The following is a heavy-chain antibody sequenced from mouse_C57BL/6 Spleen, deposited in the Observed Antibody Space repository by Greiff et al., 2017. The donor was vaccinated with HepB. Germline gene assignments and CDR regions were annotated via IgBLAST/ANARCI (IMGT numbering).Heavy chain of an antibody. V-gene: IGHV1-22*01. CDR3: ARDFITTVVPFDY. J-gene: IGHJ2*01. D-gene: IGHD1-1*01. Sequence: EVQLQQSGPELVKPGASVKMSCKASGYTFTDYNMHWVKQSHGKSLEWIGYINPNNGGTSYNQKFKGKATLTVNKSSSTAYMELRSLTSEDSAVYYCARDFITTVVPFDYWGQGTTLTVSS. CDR2: INPNNGGT. CDR1: GYTFTDYN.